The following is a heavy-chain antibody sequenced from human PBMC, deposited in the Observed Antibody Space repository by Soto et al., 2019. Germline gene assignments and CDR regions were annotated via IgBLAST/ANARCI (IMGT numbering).Heavy chain of an antibody. V-gene: IGHV3-30*18. Sequence: QVQLVESGGGVVQPGRSLRLSCAASGFTFSSYGMHWVRQAPGKGLEWVAVISYDGSNKYYADSVKGRFTISRDNSNNTLYLHMNSLRAENTAVYYCAKGPAIVVVPAAMNYYYGMDVWGQGTTVTVSS. CDR1: GFTFSSYG. CDR2: ISYDGSNK. J-gene: IGHJ6*02. CDR3: AKGPAIVVVPAAMNYYYGMDV. D-gene: IGHD2-2*01.